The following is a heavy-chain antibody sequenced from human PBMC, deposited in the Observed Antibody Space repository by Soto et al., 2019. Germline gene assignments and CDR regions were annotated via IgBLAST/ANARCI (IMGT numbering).Heavy chain of an antibody. Sequence: PGGSLRLSCAASGFTFSSYARHWVRQAPGKGLEWVAVMSFDGSNKYYADSVKGRFTISRDNSKNTLYLQMNSLRAEDTAVYYCARDGQWHIVVVSSVRLGGFDIWGQGTMVTVSS. V-gene: IGHV3-30-3*01. CDR2: MSFDGSNK. D-gene: IGHD2-21*02. CDR3: ARDGQWHIVVVSSVRLGGFDI. CDR1: GFTFSSYA. J-gene: IGHJ3*02.